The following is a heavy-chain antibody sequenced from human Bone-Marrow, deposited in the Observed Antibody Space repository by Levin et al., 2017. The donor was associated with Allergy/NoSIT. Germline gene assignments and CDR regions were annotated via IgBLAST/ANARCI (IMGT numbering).Heavy chain of an antibody. Sequence: HPGGSLRLSCAASGFTFSSFAMHWVRQAPGKGLEWVTVISYDGIKKYYVDSVKGRFSISRDNSKNTVYLEMSSLRADDTAVYYCAKDSPSRQYSSSSDFYGMDVWGQGTTVTVSS. CDR1: GFTFSSFA. CDR2: ISYDGIKK. V-gene: IGHV3-30*18. CDR3: AKDSPSRQYSSSSDFYGMDV. J-gene: IGHJ6*02. D-gene: IGHD6-6*01.